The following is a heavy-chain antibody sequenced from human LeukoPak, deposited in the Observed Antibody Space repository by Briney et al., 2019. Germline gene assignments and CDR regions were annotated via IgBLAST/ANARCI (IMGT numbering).Heavy chain of an antibody. D-gene: IGHD1-26*01. Sequence: SETLSPTCTVSGGSISSYYWSWIRQPPGKGLEWIGYIYYSGSTNYNPSLKSRVTISVDTSKNQFSLKLSSVTAADTAVYFCARRFPRSGSGSGRYFDYWGQGMLVTVSS. CDR2: IYYSGST. CDR3: ARRFPRSGSGSGRYFDY. J-gene: IGHJ4*02. CDR1: GGSISSYY. V-gene: IGHV4-59*01.